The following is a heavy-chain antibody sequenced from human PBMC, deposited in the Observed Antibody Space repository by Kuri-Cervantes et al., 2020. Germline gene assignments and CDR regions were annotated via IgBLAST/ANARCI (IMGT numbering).Heavy chain of an antibody. J-gene: IGHJ4*02. CDR1: GASISFYY. CDR3: ARQGQEEHFDY. Sequence: GSLRLSCTVSGASISFYYWSWIRQPAGKGLEWIGRIYSSDSTDSNPSLKSRVTISGDKSKNQFSLKLISVTAADTAVYYCARQGQEEHFDYWGQGTLVTVSS. V-gene: IGHV4-4*07. CDR2: IYSSDST.